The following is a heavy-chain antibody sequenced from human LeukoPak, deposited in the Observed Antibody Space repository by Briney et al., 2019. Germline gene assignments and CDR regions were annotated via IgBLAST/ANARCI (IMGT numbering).Heavy chain of an antibody. CDR1: GFTFSSYA. D-gene: IGHD6-19*01. CDR3: AKWSRSGGWSHFDY. V-gene: IGHV3-30-3*02. J-gene: IGHJ4*02. Sequence: GSSLRLSCAASGFTFSSYAMRWVRQAPGKGLDLEWVTVLSYDANEYYADSVKGRFTISRDNSKNTLYLQMNSLRAEDTAVYYCAKWSRSGGWSHFDYWGQGTLVTVSS. CDR2: LSYDANE.